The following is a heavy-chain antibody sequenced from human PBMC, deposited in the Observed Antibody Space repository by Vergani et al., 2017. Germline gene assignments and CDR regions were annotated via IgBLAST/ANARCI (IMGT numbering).Heavy chain of an antibody. Sequence: QVQLVESGGGVVQPGRSLRLSCAASGFTFSSYGMHWVRQAPGKGLEWVAVIWYDGSNKYYADSVKGRFTISRDKSKTKLYLQMNSLRAEDTAVYYCAGGVLRYSRAPDYWGQGALVTVSS. V-gene: IGHV3-33*01. CDR3: AGGVLRYSRAPDY. D-gene: IGHD3-9*01. CDR2: IWYDGSNK. CDR1: GFTFSSYG. J-gene: IGHJ4*02.